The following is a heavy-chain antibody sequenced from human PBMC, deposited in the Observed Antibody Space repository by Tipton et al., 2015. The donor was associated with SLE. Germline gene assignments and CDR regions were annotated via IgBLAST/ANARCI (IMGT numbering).Heavy chain of an antibody. Sequence: TLSLTCTVSGGSVSSGSYYWSWTRQPPGKGLEWIGYIYYIGSTNYNPSLKSRVTISVDKSKNQFSLKLSSVTAADTAVYYCARDGSMIVVGSSDFDYWGQGTLVTVSS. CDR1: GGSVSSGSYY. CDR3: ARDGSMIVVGSSDFDY. D-gene: IGHD3-22*01. V-gene: IGHV4-61*01. J-gene: IGHJ4*02. CDR2: IYYIGST.